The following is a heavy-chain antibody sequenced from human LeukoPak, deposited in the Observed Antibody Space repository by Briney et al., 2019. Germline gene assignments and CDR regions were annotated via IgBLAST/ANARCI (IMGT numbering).Heavy chain of an antibody. CDR1: GGSISSYY. CDR2: IYYSGST. V-gene: IGHV4-59*01. J-gene: IGHJ5*02. CDR3: ARVNHDSSGYNWFDP. D-gene: IGHD3-22*01. Sequence: PSETLSLTCTVSGGSISSYYWSWIRQPPGKGLEWIGYIYYSGSTNYNPSLKSRVTISVDTSKNQFSLKLSSVTAADTAVYYCARVNHDSSGYNWFDPWGQGTLVTVSS.